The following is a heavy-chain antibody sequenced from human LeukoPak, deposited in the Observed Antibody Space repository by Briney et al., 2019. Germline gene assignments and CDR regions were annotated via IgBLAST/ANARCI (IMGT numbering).Heavy chain of an antibody. Sequence: ASVKISCXVSGYTFTDYYMHWVQQAPGKGLEWMGLVDPEDGETIYAEKFQGRVTITADTSTDTAYMELSSLRSEDTAVYYCATGASRLGDSSGYSAHFDYWGQGTLVTVSS. J-gene: IGHJ4*02. CDR1: GYTFTDYY. CDR2: VDPEDGET. D-gene: IGHD3-22*01. CDR3: ATGASRLGDSSGYSAHFDY. V-gene: IGHV1-69-2*01.